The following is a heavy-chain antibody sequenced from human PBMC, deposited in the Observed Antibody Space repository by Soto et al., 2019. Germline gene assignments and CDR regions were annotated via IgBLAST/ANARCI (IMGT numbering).Heavy chain of an antibody. J-gene: IGHJ6*02. D-gene: IGHD2-8*01. CDR2: INPKSGGT. Sequence: ASVKVSCKASGYSFTDYHIHWVRRAPGQGLEWLGRINPKSGGTSTAQKFQGWVTMTRDRSISTVYMELTRLRSDDTAVYFCARGHSTDCSNGVCSFFYNHEMDVWGQGTTVTVSS. CDR1: GYSFTDYH. V-gene: IGHV1-2*04. CDR3: ARGHSTDCSNGVCSFFYNHEMDV.